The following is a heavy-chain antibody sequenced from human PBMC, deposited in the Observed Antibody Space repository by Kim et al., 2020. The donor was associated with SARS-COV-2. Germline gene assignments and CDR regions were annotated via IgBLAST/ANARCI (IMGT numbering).Heavy chain of an antibody. J-gene: IGHJ4*02. CDR2: T. D-gene: IGHD3-16*01. CDR3: ARGLGNTYVDY. V-gene: IGHV4-30-2*04. Sequence: TYSSPSLKSRVTISVDTSKNQFSLKLSSVTAADTAVYYCARGLGNTYVDYWGQGTLVTVSS.